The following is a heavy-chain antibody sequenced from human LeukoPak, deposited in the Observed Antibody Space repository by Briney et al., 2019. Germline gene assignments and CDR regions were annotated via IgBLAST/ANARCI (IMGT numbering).Heavy chain of an antibody. CDR1: GFTFSSHW. CDR2: INQDGSQK. CDR3: ARRYCSGGSCYNDY. J-gene: IGHJ4*02. V-gene: IGHV3-7*01. D-gene: IGHD2-15*01. Sequence: GGSLRLSCAGSGFTFSSHWIGWVRQAPGKGLEWVAHINQDGSQKYYVDSVEGRFAISRDNAKNSLYLQMNSLRAEDTAIYYCARRYCSGGSCYNDYWGQGTLVTVSS.